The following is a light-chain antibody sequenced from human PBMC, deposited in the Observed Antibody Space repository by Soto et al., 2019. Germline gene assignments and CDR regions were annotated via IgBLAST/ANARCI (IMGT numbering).Light chain of an antibody. CDR3: SSYAGTNQSV. CDR1: SSDIGAYDY. Sequence: QSALTQPASLSGSPGQSITISCTGTSSDIGAYDYVSWFQQHPGKAPKLMISEVNNRPSGVSNRFSGSKSGNTAYLTISGLQVEDEADYYCSSYAGTNQSVFATWPKAIVL. J-gene: IGLJ1*01. CDR2: EVN. V-gene: IGLV2-14*01.